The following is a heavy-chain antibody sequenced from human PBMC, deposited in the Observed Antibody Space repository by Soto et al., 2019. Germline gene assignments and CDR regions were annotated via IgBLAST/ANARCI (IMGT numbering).Heavy chain of an antibody. J-gene: IGHJ6*02. CDR3: ARSSTRITIFGVSPAVPFMDV. CDR2: INTAGDT. D-gene: IGHD3-3*01. V-gene: IGHV3-13*01. CDR1: GFPFSSDW. Sequence: PGGSLRLSCAASGFPFSSDWMHWVRQAPGKGLVWVSRINTAGDTYYPGSVKGRFTISRENAKNSLYLQMNSLRAGDTAVYYCARSSTRITIFGVSPAVPFMDVWGQGTTVTAP.